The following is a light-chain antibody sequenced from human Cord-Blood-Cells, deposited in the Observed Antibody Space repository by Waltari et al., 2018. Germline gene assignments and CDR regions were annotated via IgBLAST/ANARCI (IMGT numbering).Light chain of an antibody. V-gene: IGKV1-39*01. CDR3: QQSYSTPRT. CDR1: QSISSY. Sequence: DIQMTQSPCYLSASVGGRVTPTCRASQSISSYLNWYQQKPGKAPKLLIYAASSLQSGVPSRFSGSGSGTDFTLTISSLQPEDFATYYCQQSYSTPRTFGPGTKVDIK. J-gene: IGKJ3*01. CDR2: AAS.